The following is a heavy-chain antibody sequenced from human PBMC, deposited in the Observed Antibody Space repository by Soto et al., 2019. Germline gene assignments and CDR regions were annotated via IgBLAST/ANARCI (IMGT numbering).Heavy chain of an antibody. D-gene: IGHD4-17*01. CDR1: GDTFSNHT. CDR3: VRVAEMGTVTKGYYYYMDV. CDR2: IIPILGVA. J-gene: IGHJ6*03. Sequence: QVQLVQSGAEVKKPGSSVKVSCKASGDTFSNHTISWVRQAPGQGLEWMGRIIPILGVANYAQKFQGRVTITADKSTSTADMELSSLRSADTAVYYCVRVAEMGTVTKGYYYYMDVWGTGTTVTVSS. V-gene: IGHV1-69*04.